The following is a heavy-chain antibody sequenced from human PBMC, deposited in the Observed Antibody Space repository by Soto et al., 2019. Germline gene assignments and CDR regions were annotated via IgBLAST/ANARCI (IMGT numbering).Heavy chain of an antibody. D-gene: IGHD2-21*02. CDR1: GVSVSSHT. Sequence: SETLSLTCLVSGVSVSSHTWSWVRQPANKGLEWIGRAFSSVSATYSPSLKSRVRISMDTPEDRISLKLDSVTAADAGVYYCTRDGMTTGDTWGPGTLVTVSS. CDR3: TRDGMTTGDT. CDR2: AFSSVSA. J-gene: IGHJ4*02. V-gene: IGHV4-4*07.